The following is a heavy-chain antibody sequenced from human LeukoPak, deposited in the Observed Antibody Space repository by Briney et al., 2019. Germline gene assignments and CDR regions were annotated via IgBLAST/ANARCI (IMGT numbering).Heavy chain of an antibody. V-gene: IGHV1-69*04. CDR3: ARWVSPYYYDSSGYPDY. CDR1: GGTFSSYA. CDR2: IIPILGIA. J-gene: IGHJ4*02. Sequence: VASVKVSCKASGGTFSSYAISWVRQAPGQGLEWMGRIIPILGIANYAQKFQGRVTITADKSTSTAYMELSSLRSEDTAVYYCARWVSPYYYDSSGYPDYWGQGTLVTVSS. D-gene: IGHD3-22*01.